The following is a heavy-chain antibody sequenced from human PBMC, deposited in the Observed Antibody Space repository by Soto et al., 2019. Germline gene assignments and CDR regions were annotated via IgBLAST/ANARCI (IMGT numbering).Heavy chain of an antibody. D-gene: IGHD2-15*01. Sequence: SGGSLRLSCAASGFTVSSNYMSWVRQAPGKGLEWVSVIYSGGSTYYADSVKGRFTISRDNSKNTLYLQMNSLRAEDTAVYYCARDCSGGSCYYGMDVWGQGTTVTVSS. CDR2: IYSGGST. CDR3: ARDCSGGSCYYGMDV. J-gene: IGHJ6*02. V-gene: IGHV3-66*01. CDR1: GFTVSSNY.